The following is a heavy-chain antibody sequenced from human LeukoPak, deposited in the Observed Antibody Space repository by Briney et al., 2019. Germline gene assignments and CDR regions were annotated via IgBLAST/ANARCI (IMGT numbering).Heavy chain of an antibody. CDR1: GGSFSGYY. Sequence: PSETLSLTCAVYGGSFSGYYWSWIRQPPGKGLEWIGEINHSGSTNYNPSLKSRVTISVDTSKNQFSLKLSSVTAADTAVYYCARDSSSSKLYYFDYWGQGTLVTVSS. CDR3: ARDSSSSKLYYFDY. V-gene: IGHV4-34*01. D-gene: IGHD6-6*01. CDR2: INHSGST. J-gene: IGHJ4*02.